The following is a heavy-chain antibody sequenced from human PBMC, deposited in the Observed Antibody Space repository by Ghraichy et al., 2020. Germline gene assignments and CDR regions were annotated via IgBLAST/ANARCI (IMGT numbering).Heavy chain of an antibody. Sequence: SETLSLTCDVSGLSIAQSSHYWGWMRQSPRRGLEWIGMSFYRGRTYINPAFYGRPAIVIDMAKNQFSLTLSSMSADDTAVYFCARQKSRQRDGMDVWGQG. J-gene: IGHJ6*02. CDR1: GLSIAQSSHY. CDR3: ARQKSRQRDGMDV. V-gene: IGHV4-39*01. CDR2: SFYRGRT. D-gene: IGHD1-1*01.